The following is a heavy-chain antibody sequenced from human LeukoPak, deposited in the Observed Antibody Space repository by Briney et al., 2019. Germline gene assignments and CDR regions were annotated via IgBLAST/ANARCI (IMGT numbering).Heavy chain of an antibody. J-gene: IGHJ6*02. Sequence: GGSLRLSCAASGFTFSGSAMHWVRQASGKGLGWVGRIRSKANSYATAYAASVKGRFTISRDDSKNTAYLQMNSLKTEDTAVYYCTSIAAVNRLYYYYGMDVWGQGTTVTVSS. CDR2: IRSKANSYAT. V-gene: IGHV3-73*01. CDR3: TSIAAVNRLYYYYGMDV. D-gene: IGHD6-6*01. CDR1: GFTFSGSA.